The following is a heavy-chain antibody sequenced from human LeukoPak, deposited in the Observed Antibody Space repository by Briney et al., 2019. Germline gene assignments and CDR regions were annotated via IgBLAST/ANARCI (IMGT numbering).Heavy chain of an antibody. CDR1: GYTFTSYG. CDR3: ARSLMYSSSWYDY. Sequence: GASVKVSCKASGYTFTSYGISWVRQAPGQGLEWMGWISAYNGNTNYAQKLQGRVTMTRDTSTSTVYMELSSLRSEDTAVYYCARSLMYSSSWYDYWGQGTLVTVSS. CDR2: ISAYNGNT. D-gene: IGHD6-13*01. V-gene: IGHV1-18*01. J-gene: IGHJ4*02.